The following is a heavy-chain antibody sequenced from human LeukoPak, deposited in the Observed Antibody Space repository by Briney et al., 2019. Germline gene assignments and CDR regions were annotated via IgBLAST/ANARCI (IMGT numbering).Heavy chain of an antibody. CDR2: ISIYNGKT. CDR3: ARAQRLDCSSTSCYTRNWFDP. CDR1: GYTFSNYG. D-gene: IGHD2-2*02. V-gene: IGHV1-18*01. J-gene: IGHJ5*02. Sequence: ASVKVSCKASGYTFSNYGISWVRQAPGQGLEWMGWISIYNGKTNYAQKLQGRVTMTTETSTNTAYMELRSLRSDDTAIYYCARAQRLDCSSTSCYTRNWFDPSGQGTLVTVSS.